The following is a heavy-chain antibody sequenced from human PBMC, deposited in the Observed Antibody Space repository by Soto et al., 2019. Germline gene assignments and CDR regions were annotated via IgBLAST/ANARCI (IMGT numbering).Heavy chain of an antibody. CDR1: GYTFTSYG. Sequence: ASVKVSCKASGYTFTSYGISWVRQAPGQGLEWMGWISAYNGNTNYAQKLQGRVTMTTDTSTSTAYMELRSLRSDDTAVYYCARAYYVGGECYPLPIDYWGQGTLVTVS. D-gene: IGHD2-21*01. V-gene: IGHV1-18*01. J-gene: IGHJ4*02. CDR2: ISAYNGNT. CDR3: ARAYYVGGECYPLPIDY.